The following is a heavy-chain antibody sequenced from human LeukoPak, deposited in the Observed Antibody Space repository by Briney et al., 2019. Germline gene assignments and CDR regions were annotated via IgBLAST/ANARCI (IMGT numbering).Heavy chain of an antibody. D-gene: IGHD1-26*01. CDR3: AKATGTLGN. CDR2: VSNSDAST. CDR1: GFTFSRYW. J-gene: IGHJ4*02. Sequence: GGSLRLSCAASGFTFSRYWMSCVRQGPGKGLEWVSTVSNSDASTYYADSVKGRFTISRDNSKNTLYLQMNSLTAEDTATYYCAKATGTLGNWGQGTLVTVSS. V-gene: IGHV3-23*01.